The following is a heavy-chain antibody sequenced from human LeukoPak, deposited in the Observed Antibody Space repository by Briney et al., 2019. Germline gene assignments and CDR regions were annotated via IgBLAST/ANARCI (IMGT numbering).Heavy chain of an antibody. D-gene: IGHD5-18*01. CDR3: ARASSGYSYGYSGLVDY. J-gene: IGHJ4*02. V-gene: IGHV1-69*06. CDR2: IIPIFGTA. Sequence: ASVKVSCKASGGTFSSYAISWVRQAPGQGLEWMGGIIPIFGTANYAQKFQGRATITADKSTSTAYMELSSLRSEDTAVYYCARASSGYSYGYSGLVDYWGQGTLVTVSS. CDR1: GGTFSSYA.